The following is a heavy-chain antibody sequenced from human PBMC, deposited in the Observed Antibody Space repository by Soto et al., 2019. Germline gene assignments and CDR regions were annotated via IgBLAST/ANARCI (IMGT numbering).Heavy chain of an antibody. D-gene: IGHD6-13*01. V-gene: IGHV2-70*01. J-gene: IGHJ4*02. Sequence: GSGPTLVNPTQTLTLTCTFSGFALSTGGMCVSWIRQPPGKALEWLALIDWDDDKYYSTSLKTRLTISKDTSKNQVVLTMTNMDPVDTATYYCARILDSSSWYKLEYYFDYWGQGTLVTVSS. CDR3: ARILDSSSWYKLEYYFDY. CDR2: IDWDDDK. CDR1: GFALSTGGMC.